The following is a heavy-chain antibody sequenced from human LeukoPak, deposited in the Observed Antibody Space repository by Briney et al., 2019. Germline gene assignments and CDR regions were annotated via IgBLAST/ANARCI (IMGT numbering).Heavy chain of an antibody. CDR1: GGSISSSNW. J-gene: IGHJ4*02. V-gene: IGHV4-4*02. Sequence: SETLSLTCAVSGGSISSSNWWSWVRQPPGKGLEWIGEIYHSGSTNYNPSLKSRVTISVDKSKNQFSLKLSSVTAADTAVYYCARDSHYDSSGYFDYWGQGTLVTVSS. CDR2: IYHSGST. D-gene: IGHD3-22*01. CDR3: ARDSHYDSSGYFDY.